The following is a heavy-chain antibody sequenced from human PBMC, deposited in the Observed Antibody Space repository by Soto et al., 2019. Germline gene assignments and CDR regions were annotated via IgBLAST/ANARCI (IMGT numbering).Heavy chain of an antibody. J-gene: IGHJ4*02. CDR3: AKDSSYDILTGTFDY. Sequence: GGSLRLSCAASGFTFSSYGMHWVRQAPGKGLEWVAVISYDGSNKYYADSVKGRFTISRDNSKNTLYLQMNSLRAEDTAVYYCAKDSSYDILTGTFDYWGQGTLVTVSS. CDR2: ISYDGSNK. CDR1: GFTFSSYG. V-gene: IGHV3-30*18. D-gene: IGHD3-9*01.